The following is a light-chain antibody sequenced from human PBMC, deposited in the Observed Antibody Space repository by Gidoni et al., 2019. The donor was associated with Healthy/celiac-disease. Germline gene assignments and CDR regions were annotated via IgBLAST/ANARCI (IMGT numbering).Light chain of an antibody. CDR1: SSNIGAGSD. J-gene: IGLJ3*02. Sequence: QSVLTQPPSASGAPGQRVTISRTGSSSNIGAGSDVHWYQQLPGTAPKLLIYVSSNRPSGVPDRFSGSKSGTSASLAITGLQAEDEADYYCQSYDSSLSGWVFGGGTKLTVL. CDR2: VSS. V-gene: IGLV1-40*01. CDR3: QSYDSSLSGWV.